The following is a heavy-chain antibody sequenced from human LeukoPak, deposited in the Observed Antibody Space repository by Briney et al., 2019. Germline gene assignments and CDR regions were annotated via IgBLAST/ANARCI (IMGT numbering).Heavy chain of an antibody. J-gene: IGHJ4*02. CDR3: AAAIAARFDY. Sequence: SETLFLTCTVSGGSISSYYWSWIRQPPGKGLEWIGYIYYSGSTNYNPSLKSRVTISVDTSKNQFSLKLSSVTAADTAVYYCAAAIAARFDYWGQGTLVTVSS. CDR2: IYYSGST. CDR1: GGSISSYY. D-gene: IGHD6-13*01. V-gene: IGHV4-59*08.